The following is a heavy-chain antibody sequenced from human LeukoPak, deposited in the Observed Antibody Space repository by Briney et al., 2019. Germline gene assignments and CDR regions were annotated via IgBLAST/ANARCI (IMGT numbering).Heavy chain of an antibody. Sequence: PSETLSLTCSVSGGSISSSNYYSGWIRQSPGKGLEWIGRVHDSGSSYYNPSLQSPVTIFVDPPKNTFSLPLSPVTAADPAASFSLVIVPEDAFHISGQGTMVTVSS. CDR3: LVIVPEDAFHI. V-gene: IGHV4-39*01. CDR1: GGSISSSNYY. D-gene: IGHD3-22*01. J-gene: IGHJ3*02. CDR2: VHDSGSS.